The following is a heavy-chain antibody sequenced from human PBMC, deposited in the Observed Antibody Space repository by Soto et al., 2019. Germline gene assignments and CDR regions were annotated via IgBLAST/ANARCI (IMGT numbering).Heavy chain of an antibody. CDR2: IKSKPNGGTT. CDR1: GFTFSNAW. V-gene: IGHV3-15*07. Sequence: EVQLVESGGGLVKPGESLRLSCAGSGFTFSNAWMNWVRQVPGKGLEWVGRIKSKPNGGTTDYAAPLKDRFTISRDDSEATVYLQVSSLKAEDTAVYYCATGGYYFDYWGQGTVVTVSS. J-gene: IGHJ4*02. CDR3: ATGGYYFDY. D-gene: IGHD3-16*01.